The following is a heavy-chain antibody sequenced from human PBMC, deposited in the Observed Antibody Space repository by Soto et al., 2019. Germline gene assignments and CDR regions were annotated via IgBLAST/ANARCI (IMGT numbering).Heavy chain of an antibody. D-gene: IGHD2-15*01. CDR2: ITWNGVNT. CDR1: GFTFDDYA. V-gene: IGHV3-9*01. Sequence: EEQLVESGGALVQPGRSLRLSCAASGFTFDDYAMHWVRQVPGKGLEWVSFITWNGVNTAYADSIRGRFTISRDNATNSLYLQLNSLSAEDTAFYYCTRGYCSVGSCAFDIWGQGTMVAVSS. CDR3: TRGYCSVGSCAFDI. J-gene: IGHJ3*02.